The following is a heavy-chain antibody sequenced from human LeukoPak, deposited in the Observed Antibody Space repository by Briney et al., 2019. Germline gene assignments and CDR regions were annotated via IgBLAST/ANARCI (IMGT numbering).Heavy chain of an antibody. CDR3: ARDPPGIAASGTYY. J-gene: IGHJ4*02. Sequence: GSLRLSCAASGFTFSSYAMSWVRQAPGKGLEWVSATSGSGGSTYYADSVKGRFTISRDNSKNTLYLQMNSLRVEDTAVYYCARDPPGIAASGTYYWGQGTLVTVSS. CDR2: TSGSGGST. CDR1: GFTFSSYA. D-gene: IGHD6-13*01. V-gene: IGHV3-23*01.